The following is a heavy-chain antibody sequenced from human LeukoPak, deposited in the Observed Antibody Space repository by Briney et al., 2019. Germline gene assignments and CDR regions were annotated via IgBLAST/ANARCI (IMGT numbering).Heavy chain of an antibody. CDR2: INSDGSST. J-gene: IGHJ4*02. Sequence: GGSLRLSCAASGFTFSSYGMHWVRQAPGKGLVWVSRINSDGSSTSYADSVKGRFTISRDNAKNTLYPQMNSLRAEDTAVYYCARGGVRRYSYGYMSYWGQGTLVTVSS. CDR1: GFTFSSYG. D-gene: IGHD5-18*01. V-gene: IGHV3-74*01. CDR3: ARGGVRRYSYGYMSY.